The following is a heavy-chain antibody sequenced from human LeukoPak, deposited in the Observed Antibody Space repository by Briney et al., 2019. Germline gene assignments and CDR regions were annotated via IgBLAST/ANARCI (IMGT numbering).Heavy chain of an antibody. CDR2: IKTETVGGTT. V-gene: IGHV3-15*01. J-gene: IGHJ5*02. D-gene: IGHD5-12*01. Sequence: GGSLRLSCAASGFTFNDAWMTWVRQAPGKGLECVGRIKTETVGGTTDYAAPVKGRFTISRDDSKNTVDLQMKSLQTEDTAVYYCTTDFLRGYSGSWGQGTLVTVSS. CDR3: TTDFLRGYSGS. CDR1: GFTFNDAW.